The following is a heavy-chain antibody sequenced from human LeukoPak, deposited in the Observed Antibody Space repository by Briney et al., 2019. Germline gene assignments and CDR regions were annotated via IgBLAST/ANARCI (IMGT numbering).Heavy chain of an antibody. CDR2: IKQDGSEK. V-gene: IGHV3-7*01. J-gene: IGHJ4*02. D-gene: IGHD6-13*01. CDR1: GFTFSSYW. Sequence: PGGSLRLSCAASGFTFSSYWMSWVRQAPGKGLEWVANIKQDGSEKYYVDSVKGRFTISRDNAKNSLYLQMNSLRAEDTAVYYCARDLYSSSWPREPDYWGQGTLVTVSS. CDR3: ARDLYSSSWPREPDY.